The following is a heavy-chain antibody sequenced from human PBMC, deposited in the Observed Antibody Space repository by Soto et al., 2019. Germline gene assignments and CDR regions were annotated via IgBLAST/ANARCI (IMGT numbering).Heavy chain of an antibody. CDR3: ARTNYDFWSGYSPDRFFDP. D-gene: IGHD3-3*01. Sequence: SGPTVVNPTETLTLTCTVSGFSLSNARMGVSWIRQPPGKALEWLAHIFSNDEKSYSTSLKSRLTISKDTSKSQVVLTMTNMDPVDTATYYCARTNYDFWSGYSPDRFFDPWGQGTLVTVSS. CDR1: GFSLSNARMG. CDR2: IFSNDEK. J-gene: IGHJ5*02. V-gene: IGHV2-26*01.